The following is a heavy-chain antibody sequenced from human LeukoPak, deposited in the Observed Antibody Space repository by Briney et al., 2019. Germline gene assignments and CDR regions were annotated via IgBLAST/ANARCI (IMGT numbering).Heavy chain of an antibody. CDR2: FDPEDGET. CDR1: GYTLTELS. J-gene: IGHJ5*02. Sequence: ASVKVSCKVSGYTLTELSMHWVRQAPGKGLEGMGGFDPEDGETIYAQKFQGRVTMTEDTSTDTAYMELRSLRSDDTAVYYCATELTYYYDSSGYYYLWCQGTLVTVSS. V-gene: IGHV1-24*01. D-gene: IGHD3-22*01. CDR3: ATELTYYYDSSGYYYL.